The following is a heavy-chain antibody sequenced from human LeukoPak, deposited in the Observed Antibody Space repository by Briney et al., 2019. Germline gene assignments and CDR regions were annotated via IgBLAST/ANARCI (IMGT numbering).Heavy chain of an antibody. Sequence: SVKVSCKASGGTFSSYAISWVRQAPGQGLEWMGGIIPIFGTANYAQKFQGRVTITTDESTSTAYMELSSLRSEDTAVYYCARDKGYSSGWFRESDYWGQGTLVTVSS. CDR2: IIPIFGTA. D-gene: IGHD6-19*01. J-gene: IGHJ4*02. V-gene: IGHV1-69*05. CDR1: GGTFSSYA. CDR3: ARDKGYSSGWFRESDY.